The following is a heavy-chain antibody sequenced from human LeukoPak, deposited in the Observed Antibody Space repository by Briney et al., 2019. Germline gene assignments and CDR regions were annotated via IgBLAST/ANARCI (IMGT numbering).Heavy chain of an antibody. CDR3: TRGSQDYGDYRSYYYYGMDV. V-gene: IGHV3-49*04. D-gene: IGHD4-17*01. Sequence: GGSLRLSCTDAGFTFGDYAMSWVRQAPGKGLEWVGFIRSKAYGGTTEYAASVKGRFTISRDDSKSIAYLQMNSLKTEDTAVYYCTRGSQDYGDYRSYYYYGMDVWGKGTTVTVSS. CDR1: GFTFGDYA. J-gene: IGHJ6*04. CDR2: IRSKAYGGTT.